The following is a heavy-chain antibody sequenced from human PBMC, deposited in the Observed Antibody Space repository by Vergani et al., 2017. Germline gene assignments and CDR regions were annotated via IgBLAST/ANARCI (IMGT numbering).Heavy chain of an antibody. J-gene: IGHJ4*02. CDR3: TSPRSDSSSEREN. CDR2: IRSKANSYAT. V-gene: IGHV3-73*01. CDR1: GFTFSGSA. D-gene: IGHD6-13*01. Sequence: EVQLLESGGGLVQPGGSLRLSCAASGFTFSGSAMHWVRQASGKGLEWVGRIRSKANSYATAYAASVKGRFTISRDDSKNTAYLQMNSLKTEDTAVYYCTSPRSDSSSERENWGQGTLVTVSS.